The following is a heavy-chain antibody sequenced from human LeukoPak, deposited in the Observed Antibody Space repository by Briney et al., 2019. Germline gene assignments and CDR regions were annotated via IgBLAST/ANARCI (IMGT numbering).Heavy chain of an antibody. CDR2: IYSGGST. Sequence: PGGSLRLSCAASGLTVSINYMSWLRQAPGKGLESVSVIYSGGSTFYADSVRGRFIISRDNSKNNLSLQMISLRAEDTAVYYCARVGTPMVTIVAPYYMDVWGKGTTVTVSS. CDR1: GLTVSINY. J-gene: IGHJ6*03. V-gene: IGHV3-53*01. D-gene: IGHD5-18*01. CDR3: ARVGTPMVTIVAPYYMDV.